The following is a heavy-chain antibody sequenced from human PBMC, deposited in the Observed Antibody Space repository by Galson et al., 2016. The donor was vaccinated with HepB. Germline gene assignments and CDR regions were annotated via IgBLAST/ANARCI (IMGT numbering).Heavy chain of an antibody. Sequence: SETLSLTCNVSGGSISSYFWSWIRQSPGKGLEWIGYIYKSGSTSYSPSLKSRVTLSVDTPKNQFSLKLRSVTAADTAVYYCARGVTGTPYFDFWGQGALVTVSS. CDR3: ARGVTGTPYFDF. J-gene: IGHJ4*02. V-gene: IGHV4-59*01. CDR1: GGSISSYF. CDR2: IYKSGST. D-gene: IGHD2-21*02.